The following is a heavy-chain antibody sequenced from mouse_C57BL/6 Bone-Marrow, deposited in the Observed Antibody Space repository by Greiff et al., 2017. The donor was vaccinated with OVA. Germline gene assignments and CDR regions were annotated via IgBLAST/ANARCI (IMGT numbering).Heavy chain of an antibody. CDR1: GFNIKDDY. CDR3: TTYSNLAY. D-gene: IGHD2-5*01. CDR2: IDPENGDT. Sequence: EVKLMESGAELVRPGASVKLSCTASGFNIKDDYMHWVKQRPEQGLEWIGWIDPENGDTEYASKFQGKATITADTSSNTAYLQLSSLTSEDTAVYYCTTYSNLAYWGQGTLVTVSA. J-gene: IGHJ3*01. V-gene: IGHV14-4*01.